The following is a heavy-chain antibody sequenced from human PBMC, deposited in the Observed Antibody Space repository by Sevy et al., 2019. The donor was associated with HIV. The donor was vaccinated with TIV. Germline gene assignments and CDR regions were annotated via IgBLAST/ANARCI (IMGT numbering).Heavy chain of an antibody. D-gene: IGHD6-13*01. V-gene: IGHV3-30*18. J-gene: IGHJ6*02. CDR1: GFTFRRHG. Sequence: GGSLRLSCAAAGFTFRRHGMHWARQAPGKGLEWVAVISNDGSDKEYADSVKGRFTVSRENSKDTVYLQMNSLRPEDTAVYYCANSRGRYEGSSWLYYYYLMDVWGQGTTVTVSS. CDR3: ANSRGRYEGSSWLYYYYLMDV. CDR2: ISNDGSDK.